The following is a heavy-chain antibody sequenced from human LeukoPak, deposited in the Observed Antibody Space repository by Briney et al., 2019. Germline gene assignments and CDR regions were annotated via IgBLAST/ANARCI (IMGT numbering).Heavy chain of an antibody. J-gene: IGHJ4*02. CDR3: TTEPGYCSSPSCLDY. D-gene: IGHD2-2*01. CDR2: IKSKTDGGTT. Sequence: GGALRLSCAASGFAFSNAWMSWVRQAPGKGLDWVGRIKSKTDGGTTDYAAPVKGRFTISRDDSKNTLHLQMNSLKTEDTAVYYCTTEPGYCSSPSCLDYWGQGTLGTGSS. V-gene: IGHV3-15*01. CDR1: GFAFSNAW.